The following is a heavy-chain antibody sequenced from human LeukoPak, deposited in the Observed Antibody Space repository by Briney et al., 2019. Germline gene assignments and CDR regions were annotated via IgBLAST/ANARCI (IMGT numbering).Heavy chain of an antibody. J-gene: IGHJ4*02. V-gene: IGHV4-34*01. CDR1: RESPLSNYY. Sequence: PSETLSLTCAVNRESPLSNYYWSWMRQTPGGALEWIGEINHSGYTNYNPSLKSRVTLSIDTSKNQFSLRLNSVTAADTAVYYCSRQVVGNDYWGQGTLVTVSS. CDR3: SRQVVGNDY. CDR2: INHSGYT. D-gene: IGHD3-22*01.